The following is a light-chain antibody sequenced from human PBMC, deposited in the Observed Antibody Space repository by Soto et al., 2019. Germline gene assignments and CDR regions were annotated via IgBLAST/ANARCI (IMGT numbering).Light chain of an antibody. J-gene: IGKJ1*01. Sequence: EIVMTQSPATLSVSPGERATLSCRASQSVSSNLAWYQQKPGQAPRLLIYGASTRATGIPARFSGSGSGTEFTLNISSLQSEDFAFYYCQQYNNWSPWKFGQGNKMEIK. V-gene: IGKV3-15*01. CDR2: GAS. CDR1: QSVSSN. CDR3: QQYNNWSPWK.